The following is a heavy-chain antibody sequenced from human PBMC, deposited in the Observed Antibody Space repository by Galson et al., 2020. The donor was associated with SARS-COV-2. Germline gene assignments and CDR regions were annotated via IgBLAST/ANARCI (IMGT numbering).Heavy chain of an antibody. CDR3: AKDFLPAAFYFYGMNV. J-gene: IGHJ6*02. D-gene: IGHD2-2*01. CDR2: TSDDGIEK. V-gene: IGHV3-30*18. Sequence: GGSLRLSCAASGFTFSRYGMHWVRQAPGKGLEWVAVTSDDGIEKHYADAVKGRFTISRDNSENTLFLQMNSLRPEDTALYYCAKDFLPAAFYFYGMNVWGQGTTVSVSS. CDR1: GFTFSRYG.